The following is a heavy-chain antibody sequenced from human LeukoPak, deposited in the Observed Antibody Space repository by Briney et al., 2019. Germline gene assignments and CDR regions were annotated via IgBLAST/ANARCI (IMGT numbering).Heavy chain of an antibody. V-gene: IGHV3-30*02. D-gene: IGHD6-19*01. Sequence: GGSLRLSCAASGFTFSSYGMHWVRQAPGKGLEWVAVIWYDGSNKYYGDSVKGRFTISRDNSKKTLYLQMNSLRAEDTAVYYCAKGYSSGWSWYFDYWGQGALVTASS. CDR1: GFTFSSYG. J-gene: IGHJ4*02. CDR2: IWYDGSNK. CDR3: AKGYSSGWSWYFDY.